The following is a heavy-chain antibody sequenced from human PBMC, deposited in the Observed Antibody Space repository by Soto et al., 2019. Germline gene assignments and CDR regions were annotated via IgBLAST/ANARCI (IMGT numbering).Heavy chain of an antibody. CDR3: ARVGVKQQLVLGYFDY. J-gene: IGHJ4*02. CDR2: LYYSGST. Sequence: QVQLQESGPGLVKPSQTLSLTCTVSGGSISSGGYYWSWIRQHPGKGLEWIGYLYYSGSTYYNPSLKSRVTIAVDTSKNQFSLKLSSVTAADTAVYYCARVGVKQQLVLGYFDYWGQGTLVTVSS. CDR1: GGSISSGGYY. V-gene: IGHV4-31*03. D-gene: IGHD6-13*01.